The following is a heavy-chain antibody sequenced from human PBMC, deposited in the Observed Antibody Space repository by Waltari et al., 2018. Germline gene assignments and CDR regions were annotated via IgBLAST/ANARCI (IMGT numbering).Heavy chain of an antibody. Sequence: QVQLQQWGAGLLKPSETLSLTCAVYGGSFSGYYLSWIRQPPGKGREWIGEINHSGSTNYNPSLKSRVTISVDTSKNQFSLKLSSVTAADTAVYYCAGPPEGYCSGGSCYYDAFDIWGQGTMVTVSS. CDR2: INHSGST. CDR1: GGSFSGYY. J-gene: IGHJ3*02. V-gene: IGHV4-34*01. CDR3: AGPPEGYCSGGSCYYDAFDI. D-gene: IGHD2-15*01.